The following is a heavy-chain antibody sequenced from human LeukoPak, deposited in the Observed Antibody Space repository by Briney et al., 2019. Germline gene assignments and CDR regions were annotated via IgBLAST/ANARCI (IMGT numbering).Heavy chain of an antibody. CDR2: ISDTGTTT. CDR3: ASLTPSI. J-gene: IGHJ4*02. CDR1: GFTFSGYF. V-gene: IGHV3-11*01. Sequence: GGSLRLSCAASGFTFSGYFMGWIRQATGKGLEWVSFISDTGTTTYYADSVKGRFTISRDEAKTSLYLQMNSLRAEDTAVYYCASLTPSIWGQGTLVTVSS.